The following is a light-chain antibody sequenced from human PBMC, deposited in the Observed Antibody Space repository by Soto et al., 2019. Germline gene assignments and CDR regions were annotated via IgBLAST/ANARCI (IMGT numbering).Light chain of an antibody. CDR1: QGISSW. V-gene: IGKV1-33*01. CDR3: QQYDNLPIT. J-gene: IGKJ5*01. CDR2: DAS. Sequence: DIQMGQSPSSVSASVRDRVTITCRASQGISSWLAWYQQKPGKAPKLLIYDASNLETGVPSRFSGSGSGTDFTFAISSLQPEDIATYYCQQYDNLPITSGQGTRLEI.